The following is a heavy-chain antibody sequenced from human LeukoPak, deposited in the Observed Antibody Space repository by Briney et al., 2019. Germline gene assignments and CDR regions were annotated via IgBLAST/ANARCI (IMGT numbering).Heavy chain of an antibody. V-gene: IGHV1-69-2*01. Sequence: ASVKVSCKVSGYTFTDYYMHWVQQAPGKGLEWMGLVDPEDGETIYAEKFQGRVTITADTSTDTAYMELSSLRSEDTAVYYCATGEGYCSGGSCSNNWFDPWGQGTLVTVSS. CDR2: VDPEDGET. D-gene: IGHD2-15*01. J-gene: IGHJ5*02. CDR3: ATGEGYCSGGSCSNNWFDP. CDR1: GYTFTDYY.